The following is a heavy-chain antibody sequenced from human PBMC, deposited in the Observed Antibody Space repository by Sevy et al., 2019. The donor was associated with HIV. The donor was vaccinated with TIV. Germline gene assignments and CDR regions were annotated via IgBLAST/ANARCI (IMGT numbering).Heavy chain of an antibody. Sequence: GGSLRLSCAASGFTFSSYWMSWVRQAPGKGLEWVANIKQDGSEKYYVDSVKGRFTISRDNAKNSLYLQMNSLRAEDTAVYYCARDWYSSSFAQFDYWGQGTLVTVSS. CDR3: ARDWYSSSFAQFDY. D-gene: IGHD6-13*01. J-gene: IGHJ4*02. CDR2: IKQDGSEK. CDR1: GFTFSSYW. V-gene: IGHV3-7*01.